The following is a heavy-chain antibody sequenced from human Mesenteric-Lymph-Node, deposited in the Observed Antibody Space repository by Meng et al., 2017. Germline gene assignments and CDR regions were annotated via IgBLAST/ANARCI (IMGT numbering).Heavy chain of an antibody. V-gene: IGHV3-9*01. CDR1: GFYFDDYA. CDR3: VKGFGSTHHDSSGYQYPYFDH. Sequence: GGSLRLSCTASGFYFDDYAMHWVRQVPGKGLAWVSGISWNSGGEEYADSVKGRFTISRDNTKNSVYLQMNTLRADDTALYYCVKGFGSTHHDSSGYQYPYFDHWGQGARVTVSS. J-gene: IGHJ4*02. CDR2: ISWNSGGE. D-gene: IGHD3-22*01.